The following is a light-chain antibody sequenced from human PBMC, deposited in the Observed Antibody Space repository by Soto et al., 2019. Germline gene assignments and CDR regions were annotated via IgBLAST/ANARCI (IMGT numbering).Light chain of an antibody. CDR3: QQYASSPTT. J-gene: IGKJ1*01. CDR2: GAS. CDR1: QSLSSNY. Sequence: EIVLTQSPGTLSLSPGERATLSCRASQSLSSNYLAWYQQRPGQAPRLLIYGASSRATGIPDTFSGSGSGTDFTLTISRLEPEDFAVYYCQQYASSPTTFGQGTKVDIK. V-gene: IGKV3-20*01.